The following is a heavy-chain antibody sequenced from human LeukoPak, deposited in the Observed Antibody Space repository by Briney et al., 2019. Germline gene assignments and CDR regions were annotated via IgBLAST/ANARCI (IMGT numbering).Heavy chain of an antibody. J-gene: IGHJ4*02. D-gene: IGHD5-12*01. CDR3: ARGTTGGYSPSH. CDR1: GFSFSSSW. Sequence: GGSLRLSCAASGFSFSSSWMTWVRQAPGRGLEWVANINKDGSDKHYVDSVEGRFTISRDNAKNSLYLQMNSLRAEDTAVYYCARGTTGGYSPSHWGQGTLVTVSS. V-gene: IGHV3-7*05. CDR2: INKDGSDK.